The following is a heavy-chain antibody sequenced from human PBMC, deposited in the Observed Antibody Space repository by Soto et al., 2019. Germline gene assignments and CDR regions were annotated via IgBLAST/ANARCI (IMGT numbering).Heavy chain of an antibody. J-gene: IGHJ4*02. CDR1: GGSFSGYY. V-gene: IGHV4-34*01. Sequence: SETLSLTCAVYGGSFSGYYWSWIRQPPGKGLEWIGEINHSGSTNYNPSLESRVTISVDTSKNQFSLKLTSVTAADTAVYYCARDKITGLFDYWGQGTLVT. CDR3: ARDKITGLFDY. D-gene: IGHD2-8*02. CDR2: INHSGST.